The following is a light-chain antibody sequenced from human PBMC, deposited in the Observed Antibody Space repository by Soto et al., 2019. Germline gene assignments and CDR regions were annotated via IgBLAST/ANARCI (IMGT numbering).Light chain of an antibody. CDR1: QSVNSRF. CDR3: QQYGRSPGLFT. J-gene: IGKJ3*01. Sequence: EIVLTQSPGTLSLSPGERATFSCRASQSVNSRFLAWYQQKPGQAPRLLIYDASSRATGIPDRFSGSGSGTDFTLTISRLEPEDFAVYYCQQYGRSPGLFTFGPGTKVDIK. CDR2: DAS. V-gene: IGKV3-20*01.